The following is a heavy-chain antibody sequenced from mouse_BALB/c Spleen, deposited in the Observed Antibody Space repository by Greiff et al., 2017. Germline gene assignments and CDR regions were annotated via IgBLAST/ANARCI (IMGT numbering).Heavy chain of an antibody. Sequence: EVKLMESGPGLVKPSQSLSLTCTVTGYSITSDYAWNWIRQFPGNKLEWMGYISYSGSTSYNPSLKSRISITRDTSKNQFFLQLNSVTTEDTATYYCARIGTYGYDVDYWGQGTTLTVSS. V-gene: IGHV3-2*02. J-gene: IGHJ2*01. D-gene: IGHD2-2*01. CDR1: GYSITSDYA. CDR3: ARIGTYGYDVDY. CDR2: ISYSGST.